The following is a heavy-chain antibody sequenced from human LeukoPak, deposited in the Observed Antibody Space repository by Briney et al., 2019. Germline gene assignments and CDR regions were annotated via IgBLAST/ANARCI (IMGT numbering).Heavy chain of an antibody. V-gene: IGHV1-18*01. CDR2: VSAYNGNT. J-gene: IGHJ4*02. Sequence: ASVKVFCKASGYTFSGYGFSWVRQAPGQGLEWMGWVSAYNGNTIYAQSYQGRVTMTTDTSTSTAYMELRSLRPDDTAVYYCARGAGSYGDYSLWLGYWGQGTLVTVSS. D-gene: IGHD4-17*01. CDR1: GYTFSGYG. CDR3: ARGAGSYGDYSLWLGY.